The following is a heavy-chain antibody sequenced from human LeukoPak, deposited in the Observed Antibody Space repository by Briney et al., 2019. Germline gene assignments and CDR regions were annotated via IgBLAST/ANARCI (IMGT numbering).Heavy chain of an antibody. J-gene: IGHJ5*02. D-gene: IGHD3-9*01. CDR2: IYSGGTT. Sequence: GGSLRLSCAASGFTFSSYWMSWVRQAPGRGLEWVSIIYSGGTTYYADSVKGRFTISRDNSKNTLYLQMNSLRAEDTAVYYCARGGSYYDILAGNNWFDPWGQGTLVTVSS. CDR3: ARGGSYYDILAGNNWFDP. V-gene: IGHV3-53*01. CDR1: GFTFSSYW.